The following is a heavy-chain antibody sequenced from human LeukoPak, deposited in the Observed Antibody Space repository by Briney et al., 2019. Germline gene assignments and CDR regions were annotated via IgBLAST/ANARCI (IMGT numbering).Heavy chain of an antibody. V-gene: IGHV4-31*03. CDR1: GGSISSGGYY. CDR2: IYYSGST. Sequence: SETLSLTCTVSGGSISSGGYYWSWIRQHPGKGLEWIGYIYYSGSTYYNPSLKSRVTISVDTSKNQFSLKLSSVTAADTAVYYCARHGSRNNYYGSGSYEPLYWYFDLWGRGTLVTVSS. CDR3: ARHGSRNNYYGSGSYEPLYWYFDL. J-gene: IGHJ2*01. D-gene: IGHD3-10*01.